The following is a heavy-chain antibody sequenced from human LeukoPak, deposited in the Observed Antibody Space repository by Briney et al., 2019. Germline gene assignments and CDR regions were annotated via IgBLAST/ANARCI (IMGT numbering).Heavy chain of an antibody. Sequence: PGGSLRLSCAASGFTFSSYAMSWVRQAPGKGLEWVSTILGSGDNTYYAGSVQGRFTISRDNSKNTLYLQMNSLRAEDTAVYYCAKVRSESYYDAFDFWGQGTMVTVSS. D-gene: IGHD1-26*01. CDR1: GFTFSSYA. CDR2: ILGSGDNT. V-gene: IGHV3-23*01. J-gene: IGHJ3*01. CDR3: AKVRSESYYDAFDF.